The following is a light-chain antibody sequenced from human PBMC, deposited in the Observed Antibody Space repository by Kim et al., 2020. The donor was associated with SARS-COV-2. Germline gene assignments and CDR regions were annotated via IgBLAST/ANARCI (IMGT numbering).Light chain of an antibody. J-gene: IGKJ1*01. CDR3: QQSYSTPQT. Sequence: ASVRDRVTITCRASQSSSSYLNWYQQKPGKAPKLLIYAASSLESGVPSRFSGSGSGTDFTLTISSLQPEDFATYYCQQSYSTPQTLGQGTKVDIK. CDR2: AAS. CDR1: QSSSSY. V-gene: IGKV1-39*01.